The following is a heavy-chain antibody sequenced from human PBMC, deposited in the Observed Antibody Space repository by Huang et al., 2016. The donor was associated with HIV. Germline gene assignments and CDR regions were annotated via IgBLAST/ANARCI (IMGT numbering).Heavy chain of an antibody. J-gene: IGHJ3*01. Sequence: QEHLEQSGAEVQKPGASVKVSCKASGSSFCSFGISWVPQAPGQGLEWMGWISSYNGKANYAQKHQCRINMTTDTSTSTAYMELRSLRSDDTAVYYCTKKNVDDFWSESYTGGAFHVWGQGTMVTVSS. CDR1: GSSFCSFG. D-gene: IGHD3-3*01. V-gene: IGHV1-18*01. CDR3: TKKNVDDFWSESYTGGAFHV. CDR2: ISSYNGKA.